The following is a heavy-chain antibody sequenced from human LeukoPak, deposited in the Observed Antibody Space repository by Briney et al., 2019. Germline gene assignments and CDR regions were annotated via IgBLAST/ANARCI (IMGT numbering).Heavy chain of an antibody. Sequence: SETLSLTCTISGASIDSYYWGWIRQPPGKGLEWIGSIYYSGSTYYNPSLKSRVTISVDTSKNQFSLKLSSVTAADTAVYYCARDVCGGDCHRPVDYWGQGTLVTVSS. V-gene: IGHV4-39*07. J-gene: IGHJ4*02. CDR2: IYYSGST. CDR3: ARDVCGGDCHRPVDY. CDR1: GASIDSYY. D-gene: IGHD2-21*02.